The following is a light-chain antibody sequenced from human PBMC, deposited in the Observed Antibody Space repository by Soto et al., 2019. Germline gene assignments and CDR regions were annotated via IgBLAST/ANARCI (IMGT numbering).Light chain of an antibody. CDR3: QLLESYRLP. J-gene: IGKJ4*01. Sequence: DTQFTQSPSTLSASVGDRVTITCRASQPLSSWLAWYQQKPGKAPNLLIYAASTLQSGFPSRFSGSASGTEFTFTISGLLPEVFATYYCQLLESYRLPFAVGTKLDIK. CDR1: QPLSSW. V-gene: IGKV1-5*03. CDR2: AAS.